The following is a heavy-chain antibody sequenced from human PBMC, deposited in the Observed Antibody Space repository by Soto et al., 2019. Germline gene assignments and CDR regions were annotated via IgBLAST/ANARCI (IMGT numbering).Heavy chain of an antibody. Sequence: GGSLRLSCAASGFTVSSNYMSWVRQAPGKGLEWVSFIYSGGSTYYADSVKGRFTISRDNSKNTLYLQMNSLRAEDTAVYYCARKHLWLPTGYFDYWGQGTLFTVSS. CDR2: IYSGGST. D-gene: IGHD3-22*01. V-gene: IGHV3-66*01. CDR1: GFTVSSNY. J-gene: IGHJ4*02. CDR3: ARKHLWLPTGYFDY.